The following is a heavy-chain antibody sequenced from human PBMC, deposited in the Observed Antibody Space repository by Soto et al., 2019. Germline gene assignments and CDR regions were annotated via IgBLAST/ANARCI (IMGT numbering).Heavy chain of an antibody. D-gene: IGHD4-4*01. V-gene: IGHV3-23*01. CDR1: GFTFSNYA. CDR3: AAYSRDDCYFDL. Sequence: EVQLLESGGGLVQPGGSLRLSCAVSGFTFSNYAMSWVRQAPGKGLEWVSSISASGGSTFYADSVKGRCTISRDNSKNTLYLQVNSLRAEDTAVYYCAAYSRDDCYFDLWGRGTLVTVSS. J-gene: IGHJ2*01. CDR2: ISASGGST.